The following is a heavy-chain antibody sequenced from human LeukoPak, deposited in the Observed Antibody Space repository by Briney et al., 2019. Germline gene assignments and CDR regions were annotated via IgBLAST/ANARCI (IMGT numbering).Heavy chain of an antibody. CDR2: IYPGDSDT. J-gene: IGHJ6*03. Sequence: GESLKISCKGSGYSFTSYWIGGVRQMPGKGLEWMGIIYPGDSDTRYSTSFQGQVTISADKSISTAYLQWSSLKASDTAMYYCARSGWGHSADGYYYYYMDVWGKGTTVTISS. V-gene: IGHV5-51*01. CDR1: GYSFTSYW. CDR3: ARSGWGHSADGYYYYYMDV. D-gene: IGHD3-10*01.